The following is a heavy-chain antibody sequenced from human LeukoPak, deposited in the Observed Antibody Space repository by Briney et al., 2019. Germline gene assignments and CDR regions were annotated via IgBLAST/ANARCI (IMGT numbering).Heavy chain of an antibody. V-gene: IGHV4-4*07. J-gene: IGHJ6*03. Sequence: SETLSLTCTVSGGSFDSPYWTWLRQPAGKGPQWLARTYTGGTIDYNPSLKGRVTMSLSPSRNQSSLQLSSVTAADTAVYYCARAPRYYMNIDVWGKGTTVIVSS. CDR1: GGSFDSPY. D-gene: IGHD2-21*01. CDR3: ARAPRYYMNIDV. CDR2: TYTGGTI.